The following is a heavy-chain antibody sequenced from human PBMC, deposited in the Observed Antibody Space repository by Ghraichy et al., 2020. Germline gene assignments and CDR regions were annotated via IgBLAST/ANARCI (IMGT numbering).Heavy chain of an antibody. CDR3: ARVLVTQIWVEYYYFYGMEV. Sequence: GGSLRLSCATSGFSFSYYAIHWVRQAPGKGLEWVAVILYDGGTKYYADSVKGRFTISRDNSRNTVYLEMNSLRTEDTAVYYCARVLVTQIWVEYYYFYGMEVWGQGGTVAVAS. V-gene: IGHV3-30*04. J-gene: IGHJ6*02. CDR1: GFSFSYYA. D-gene: IGHD5-24*01. CDR2: ILYDGGTK.